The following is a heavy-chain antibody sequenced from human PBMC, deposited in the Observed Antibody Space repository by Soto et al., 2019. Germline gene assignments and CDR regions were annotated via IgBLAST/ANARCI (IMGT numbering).Heavy chain of an antibody. CDR1: GGSISSGGYY. CDR2: IYYSGST. V-gene: IGHV4-31*03. J-gene: IGHJ3*02. D-gene: IGHD6-19*01. CDR3: ARDSSGWYEGGAFDI. Sequence: ASETLSLTCTVSGGSISSGGYYWSWIRQHPGKGLEWIGYIYYSGSTYYNPSLKSRVTISVDTSKNQFSLKLSSVTAADTAVYYCARDSSGWYEGGAFDIWGQGTMVTVSS.